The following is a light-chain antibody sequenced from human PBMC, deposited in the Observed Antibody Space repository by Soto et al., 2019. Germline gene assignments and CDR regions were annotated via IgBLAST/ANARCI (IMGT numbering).Light chain of an antibody. CDR2: AAS. CDR1: QGISNW. J-gene: IGKJ3*01. V-gene: IGKV1-12*01. CDR3: QQANSLPVT. Sequence: DIQMTQSPSSVSASVGDRVTITCRASQGISNWLAWYQQKPGKAPSLLIHAASSLQSGVPSRFSGSGYATDFSLTISSLQPEDFEAYFCQQANSLPVTFGPGTKVDIK.